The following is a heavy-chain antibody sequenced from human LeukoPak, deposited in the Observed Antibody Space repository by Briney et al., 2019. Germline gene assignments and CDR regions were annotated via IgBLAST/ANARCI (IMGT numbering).Heavy chain of an antibody. D-gene: IGHD3-9*01. V-gene: IGHV3-21*01. CDR2: ISSSSSYI. Sequence: GGSLRLSCAASGFTFSSYSMNWVRQAPGKGLEWVSSISSSSSYIYYADSVKGRFTISRDNAKNSLYLQMNSLRAEDTAVYYCASSSGHGIFLVDYWGQGTLVTVSS. CDR1: GFTFSSYS. CDR3: ASSSGHGIFLVDY. J-gene: IGHJ4*02.